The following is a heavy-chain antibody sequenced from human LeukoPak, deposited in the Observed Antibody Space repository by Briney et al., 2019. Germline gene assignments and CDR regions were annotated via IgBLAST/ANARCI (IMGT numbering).Heavy chain of an antibody. J-gene: IGHJ4*02. CDR1: GFTFSSYS. V-gene: IGHV3-21*06. D-gene: IGHD1-26*01. Sequence: GGSLRLSCAASGFTFSSYSMNWVRQAPGKGLEWVSSISSSSSYIYYADSVKGRFTISRDNAKNSLYLQMNSLRAEDTAVYYCARDYPSGSHGKPASVDYWGQGTLVTVSS. CDR3: ARDYPSGSHGKPASVDY. CDR2: ISSSSSYI.